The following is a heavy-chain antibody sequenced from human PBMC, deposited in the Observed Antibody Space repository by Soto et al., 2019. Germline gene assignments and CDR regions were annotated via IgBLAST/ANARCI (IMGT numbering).Heavy chain of an antibody. Sequence: LSLTCAVYGGSFSGYYWSWIRQPPGKGLEWIGEINHSGSTNYNPSLKSRVTISVDTSKNQFSLKLSSVTAADTAVYYCATLGVATEYYGMDVWGQGTTVTVSS. CDR2: INHSGST. V-gene: IGHV4-34*01. D-gene: IGHD5-12*01. CDR3: ATLGVATEYYGMDV. CDR1: GGSFSGYY. J-gene: IGHJ6*02.